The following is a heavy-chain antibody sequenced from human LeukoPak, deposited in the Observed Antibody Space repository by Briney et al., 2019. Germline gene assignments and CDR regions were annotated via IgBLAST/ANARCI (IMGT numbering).Heavy chain of an antibody. CDR1: GYTFTSYY. CDR2: ISPSGGST. D-gene: IGHD6-19*01. Sequence: ASVKVSCKASGYTFTSYYMHWVRQAPGQGLEWMGMISPSGGSTSYADSVKGRFTISRDKSKNTLYLQMNSLRAEDTAVYYCAKDHSSGWIEYFQHWGQGTLVTVST. CDR3: AKDHSSGWIEYFQH. V-gene: IGHV1-46*04. J-gene: IGHJ1*01.